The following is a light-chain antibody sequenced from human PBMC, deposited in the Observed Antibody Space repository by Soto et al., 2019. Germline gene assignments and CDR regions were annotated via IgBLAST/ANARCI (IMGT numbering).Light chain of an antibody. CDR3: QEPHRFPWT. Sequence: DIQMTQSPSSVSASVGDRVTITCRASQGLSTRLAWYQQKPGQAPKLLIYGTSTLQTGVPSRFSGSGSETDFTLTISSLQAEDSATYYCQEPHRFPWTFGLGTKVEIK. V-gene: IGKV1-12*01. CDR2: GTS. CDR1: QGLSTR. J-gene: IGKJ1*01.